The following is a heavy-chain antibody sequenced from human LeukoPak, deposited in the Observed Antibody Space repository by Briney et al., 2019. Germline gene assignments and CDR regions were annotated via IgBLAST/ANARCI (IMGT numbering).Heavy chain of an antibody. Sequence: SETLSLTCSVSGGSISSYYWSWIRQPPGKGLEWIGYIYYSGSTNYNPSLKSRVTISVDTSKNQFSLKLSSVTAADTAVYYCARGPRITIFGVDSAAGFDPWGQGTLVTVSS. J-gene: IGHJ5*02. CDR2: IYYSGST. CDR1: GGSISSYY. CDR3: ARGPRITIFGVDSAAGFDP. D-gene: IGHD3-3*01. V-gene: IGHV4-59*12.